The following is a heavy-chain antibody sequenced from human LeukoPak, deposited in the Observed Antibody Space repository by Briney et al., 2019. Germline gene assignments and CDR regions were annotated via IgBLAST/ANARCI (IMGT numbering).Heavy chain of an antibody. CDR1: GYTFSSYG. J-gene: IGHJ3*02. CDR3: ARVVGATTGGAFDI. CDR2: IIPIFGTA. V-gene: IGHV1-69*05. D-gene: IGHD1-26*01. Sequence: ASVKVSCKSSGYTFSSYGISWVRQAPGQGLEWMGGIIPIFGTANYAQKFQGRVTITTDESTSTAYMELSSLRSEDTAVYYCARVVGATTGGAFDIWGQGTMVTVSS.